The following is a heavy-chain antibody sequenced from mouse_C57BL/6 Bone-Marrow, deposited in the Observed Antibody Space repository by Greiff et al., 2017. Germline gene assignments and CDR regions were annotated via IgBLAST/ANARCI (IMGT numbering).Heavy chain of an antibody. J-gene: IGHJ3*01. CDR2: IHPSDSDT. D-gene: IGHD2-3*01. V-gene: IGHV1-74*01. CDR1: GYTFTSYW. Sequence: VQLQQPGAELVKPGASVKVSCKASGYTFTSYWMHWVKQRPGQGLEWIGRIHPSDSDTNYNQKFKGKATLTVDKSSSTTYMQLSSLTSEDSAVCDCAKDDGPWFAYWGQGTLVTVSA. CDR3: AKDDGPWFAY.